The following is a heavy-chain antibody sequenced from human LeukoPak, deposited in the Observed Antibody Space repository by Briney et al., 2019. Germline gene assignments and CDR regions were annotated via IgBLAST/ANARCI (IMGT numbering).Heavy chain of an antibody. V-gene: IGHV4-39*01. CDR3: ARHPERYSYFDY. D-gene: IGHD5-18*01. Sequence: SSETLSLTCTVSGGSISSSSYYWGWIRQPPGKGLEWFGSIYYSGSAYYNPSLKSRVTMSVGTSKNPFSLRLSSVTAADTAVYSCARHPERYSYFDYWGQGTLVTVSS. CDR2: IYYSGSA. CDR1: GGSISSSSYY. J-gene: IGHJ4*02.